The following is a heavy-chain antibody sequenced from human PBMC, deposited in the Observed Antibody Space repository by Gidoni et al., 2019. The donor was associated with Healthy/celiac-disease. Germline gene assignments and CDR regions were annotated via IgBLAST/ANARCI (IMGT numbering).Heavy chain of an antibody. Sequence: QVQLQQWGAGLLKPSEPLSLPCAVYGGSFSGYYWSWIRQPPGKGLEWIGEINHSGSTNYNPSLKSRVTISVDTSKNQFSLKLSSVTAADTAVYYCARGLSYSSSWYGVGYWGQGTLVTVSS. V-gene: IGHV4-34*01. D-gene: IGHD6-13*01. J-gene: IGHJ4*02. CDR1: GGSFSGYY. CDR2: INHSGST. CDR3: ARGLSYSSSWYGVGY.